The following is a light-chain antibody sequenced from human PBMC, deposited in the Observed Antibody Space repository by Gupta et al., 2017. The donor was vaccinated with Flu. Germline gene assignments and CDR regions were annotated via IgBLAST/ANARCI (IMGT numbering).Light chain of an antibody. CDR1: QSVSSN. V-gene: IGKV3-15*01. J-gene: IGKJ1*01. CDR3: HQDNTPWT. Sequence: EIVMTQSPATLSVSPGERTTLSCRDSQSVSSNLAWYQQKPGQAPRLIIYGASNSATGIPARFNGSGYGKEFTLTSSRRQYEDFAVYYGHQDNTPWTFGQGTKVEIK. CDR2: GAS.